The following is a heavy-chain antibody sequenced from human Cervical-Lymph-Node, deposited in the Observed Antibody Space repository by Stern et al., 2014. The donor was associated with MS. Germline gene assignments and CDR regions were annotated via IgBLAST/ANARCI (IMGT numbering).Heavy chain of an antibody. CDR2: ISSSSSYI. CDR3: ARVGQSDFDY. CDR1: GFTFSSYS. Sequence: EVQLVESGGGLVKPGGSLRLSCAASGFTFSSYSMNWVRQAPGKGLEWVSSISSSSSYIYYADSVKGRFTISRDNAKNSLYLQMNSLRAEDTTVYYCARVGQSDFDYWGQGTLVTVSS. J-gene: IGHJ4*02. V-gene: IGHV3-21*01. D-gene: IGHD3-16*01.